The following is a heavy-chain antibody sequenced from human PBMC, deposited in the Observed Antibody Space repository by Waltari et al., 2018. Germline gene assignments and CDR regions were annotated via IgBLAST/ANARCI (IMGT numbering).Heavy chain of an antibody. Sequence: QVTLVESGGGVVQPGGFLRLACATSGFPFSHFGMHWVRQAPGKGLEWVALIWFDGSDKFYADSVRGRFTISRDNSARTLYLDMDSLRLDDTAMYYCAKDAFGNTYLDFWGQGTLVTVSS. CDR2: IWFDGSDK. CDR1: GFPFSHFG. V-gene: IGHV3-30*02. J-gene: IGHJ4*02. CDR3: AKDAFGNTYLDF. D-gene: IGHD2-2*02.